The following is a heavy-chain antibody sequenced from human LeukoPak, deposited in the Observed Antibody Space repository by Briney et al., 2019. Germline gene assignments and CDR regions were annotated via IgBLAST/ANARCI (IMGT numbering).Heavy chain of an antibody. J-gene: IGHJ5*02. CDR2: ISSSSSYI. CDR1: GFTFSSYA. V-gene: IGHV3-21*04. D-gene: IGHD5-24*01. CDR3: ARDSEGDGYNFDT. Sequence: GGSLRLSCAASGFTFSSYAMSWVRQAPGKGLEWVSSISSSSSYIYYADSVKGRFTISRDNSKNTLYLQMNSLRADDTAVYYCARDSEGDGYNFDTWGRGTLVTVSS.